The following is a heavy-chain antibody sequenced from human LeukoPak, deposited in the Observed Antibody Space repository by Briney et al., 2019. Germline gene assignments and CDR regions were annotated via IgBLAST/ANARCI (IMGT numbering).Heavy chain of an antibody. Sequence: ASVKVSCKVSGYTLTELSMHWVRQAPGKGLEWMGGFDPEDGETIYAQKFQGRVTMTEDTSTDTAYMELSRLRSEDTAVYYCATVQVVVPAAMFDYWGQGTLVTVSS. CDR3: ATVQVVVPAAMFDY. J-gene: IGHJ4*02. V-gene: IGHV1-24*01. CDR2: FDPEDGET. D-gene: IGHD2-2*01. CDR1: GYTLTELS.